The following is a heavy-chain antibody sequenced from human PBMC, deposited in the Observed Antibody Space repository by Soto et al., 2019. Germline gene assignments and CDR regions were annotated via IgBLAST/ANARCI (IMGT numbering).Heavy chain of an antibody. CDR3: AKSGGGGYDSDNDYSGGLFMGPS. D-gene: IGHD3-22*01. J-gene: IGHJ4*02. CDR1: GFIFSNYG. V-gene: IGHV3-33*06. CDR2: IYYDGSYE. Sequence: QVQLMESGGGVVQPGRSLRLSCAASGFIFSNYGMHWVRQAPGKGLEWVALIYYDGSYENYADSVKGRFTISRDNSKSTLWLQMNSLRVEDTAVYYCAKSGGGGYDSDNDYSGGLFMGPSWGQGTLVTVSS.